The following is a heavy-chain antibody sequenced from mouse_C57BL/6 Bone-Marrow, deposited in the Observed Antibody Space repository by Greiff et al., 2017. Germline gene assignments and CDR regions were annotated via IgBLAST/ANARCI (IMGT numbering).Heavy chain of an antibody. CDR3: ARRRISTTVVATDD. J-gene: IGHJ2*01. Sequence: QVQLQQPGAELVKPGASVKLSCKASGYTFTSYWMHWVKQRPGQGLEWIGMIHPNSGSTNYNEKFKSKATLTVDKSSSTAYMQLSSLTSEDSAVYYGARRRISTTVVATDDWGQGTTLTVSS. D-gene: IGHD1-1*01. CDR2: IHPNSGST. CDR1: GYTFTSYW. V-gene: IGHV1-64*01.